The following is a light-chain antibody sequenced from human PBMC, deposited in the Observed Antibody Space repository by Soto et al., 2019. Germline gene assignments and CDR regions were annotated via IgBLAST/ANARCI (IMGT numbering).Light chain of an antibody. V-gene: IGKV1-5*01. Sequence: DIQMTQSPSTLSASVGDRVTITCRASQNIERWLAWYQQRPGQAPKLLIYDASSLESGVPSTFSGSASGTEFTLTISSLQPDDFATYYCQQYNSYPWTFGQGTKVDIK. J-gene: IGKJ1*01. CDR2: DAS. CDR1: QNIERW. CDR3: QQYNSYPWT.